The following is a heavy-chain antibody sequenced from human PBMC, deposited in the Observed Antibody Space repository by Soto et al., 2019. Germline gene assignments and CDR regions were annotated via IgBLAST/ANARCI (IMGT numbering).Heavy chain of an antibody. CDR2: ISYDGSNK. Sequence: QVQLVESGGGVVQPGRSLRLSCAASGFTFSSYGMHWVRQAPGKGLEWVAVISYDGSNKYYAESVKGRLTISRDNSKNTLYLQMNSLTAEDTAEYYCAKEKIAAGRQGGMGVWGQGTTVTVSS. D-gene: IGHD6-13*01. CDR1: GFTFSSYG. J-gene: IGHJ6*02. V-gene: IGHV3-30*18. CDR3: AKEKIAAGRQGGMGV.